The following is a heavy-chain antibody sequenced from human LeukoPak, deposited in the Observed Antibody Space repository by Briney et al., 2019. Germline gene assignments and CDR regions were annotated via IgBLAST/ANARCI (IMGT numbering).Heavy chain of an antibody. Sequence: ASVKVSCKASGYTFTGYYMHWVREAPGQGLEWMGWINPNSGGTNYAQKFQGRVTMTRDTSISTAYVELSRLRSDDTAVYYCARGYHYYDSSGPYLDYWGQGTLVTVSS. CDR1: GYTFTGYY. V-gene: IGHV1-2*02. CDR3: ARGYHYYDSSGPYLDY. D-gene: IGHD3-22*01. CDR2: INPNSGGT. J-gene: IGHJ4*02.